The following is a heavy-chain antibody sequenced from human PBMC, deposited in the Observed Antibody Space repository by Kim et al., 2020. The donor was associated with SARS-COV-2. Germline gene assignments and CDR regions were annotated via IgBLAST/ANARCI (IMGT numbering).Heavy chain of an antibody. CDR3: ARGGRDSSGYYY. D-gene: IGHD3-22*01. Sequence: NYAQKLQGRVTMTTDTTTSTAYMELRSLRSDDTAVYYCARGGRDSSGYYYWGQGTLVTVSS. J-gene: IGHJ4*02. V-gene: IGHV1-18*01.